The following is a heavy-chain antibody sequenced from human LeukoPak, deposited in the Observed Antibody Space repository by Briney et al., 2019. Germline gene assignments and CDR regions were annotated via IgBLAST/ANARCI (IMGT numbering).Heavy chain of an antibody. CDR2: IIPILGIA. CDR3: ARTGTAMGPPLDY. D-gene: IGHD5-18*01. CDR1: GGAFSSYT. V-gene: IGHV1-69*02. J-gene: IGHJ4*02. Sequence: SVKVSCKASGGAFSSYTISWVRQAPGQGLEWMGRIIPILGIANYAQKFQGRVTITADKSTSTAYMELSSLRSEDTAVYYCARTGTAMGPPLDYWGQGTLVTVSS.